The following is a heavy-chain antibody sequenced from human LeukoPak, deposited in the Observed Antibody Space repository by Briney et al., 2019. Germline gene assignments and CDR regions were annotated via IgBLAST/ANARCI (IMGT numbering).Heavy chain of an antibody. Sequence: GGSLRLSCAVSGITLSNYGMSWVRQAPGKGLEWVAGIRVGGGGTNYADSVKGRFTISRDNPKTTLYLQMKSMRAEDTAVYFCAKRGVVIRVILVGFHKEAYYFDSWGQGALVTVSS. CDR3: AKRGVVIRVILVGFHKEAYYFDS. CDR2: IRVGGGGT. V-gene: IGHV3-23*01. D-gene: IGHD3-22*01. CDR1: GITLSNYG. J-gene: IGHJ4*02.